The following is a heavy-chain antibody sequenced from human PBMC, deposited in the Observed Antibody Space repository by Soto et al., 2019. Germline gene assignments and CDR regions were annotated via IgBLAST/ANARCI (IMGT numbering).Heavy chain of an antibody. Sequence: EVQLVESAGGLVKPGGSLRLSCVASGFSFNEAWMNWVRQAPGQGLEWVGRIKTIAGGGATNYAAPVQGRFTISRDDSKYTLYLHMNSLRTEDTAIYYCTTGSVEGIWGQGTTVIVSS. V-gene: IGHV3-15*07. CDR2: IKTIAGGGAT. CDR3: TTGSVEGI. CDR1: GFSFNEAW. J-gene: IGHJ6*02. D-gene: IGHD2-15*01.